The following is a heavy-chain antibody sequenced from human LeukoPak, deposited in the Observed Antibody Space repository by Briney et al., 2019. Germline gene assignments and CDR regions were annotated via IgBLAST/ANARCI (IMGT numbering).Heavy chain of an antibody. V-gene: IGHV1-18*01. CDR2: ISAYNGNT. J-gene: IGHJ4*02. Sequence: GASVKVSCKASGYTFTSYGISWVRQAPGQGLEWMGWISAYNGNTNYAQKLQGRVTMTTDTSTSTAYMELRSLRSDDTAVYYCARGRYDFWSGLEVQDYWGQGTLVTVSS. CDR1: GYTFTSYG. CDR3: ARGRYDFWSGLEVQDY. D-gene: IGHD3-3*01.